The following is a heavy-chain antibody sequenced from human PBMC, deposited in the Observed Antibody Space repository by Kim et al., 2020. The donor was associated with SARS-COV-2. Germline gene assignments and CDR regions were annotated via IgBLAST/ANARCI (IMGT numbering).Heavy chain of an antibody. D-gene: IGHD3-9*01. Sequence: ASVKVSCKASGYTFTSYGISWVRQAPGQGLEGMGWISAYNGNTNYAQKLQSRVTMTTDTSTSTAYMELRSLRSDDTAVYYCARGTYLRYFDWYYYYGMDVWGQGTTVTVSS. CDR3: ARGTYLRYFDWYYYYGMDV. V-gene: IGHV1-18*01. J-gene: IGHJ6*02. CDR2: ISAYNGNT. CDR1: GYTFTSYG.